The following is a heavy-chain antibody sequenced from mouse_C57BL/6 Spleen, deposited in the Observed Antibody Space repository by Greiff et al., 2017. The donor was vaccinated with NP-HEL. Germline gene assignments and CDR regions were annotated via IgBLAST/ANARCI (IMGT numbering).Heavy chain of an antibody. CDR2: ISSGSSTI. J-gene: IGHJ4*01. CDR3: ARDDYDGGNAMDY. CDR1: GFTFSDYG. D-gene: IGHD2-4*01. V-gene: IGHV5-17*01. Sequence: EVQGVESGGGLVKPGGSLKLSCAASGFTFSDYGMHWVRQAPEKGLEWVAYISSGSSTIYYADTVKGRFTITSDNAKNTLFLQMTILRSEDTAMYYCARDDYDGGNAMDYWGQGTSVTVSS.